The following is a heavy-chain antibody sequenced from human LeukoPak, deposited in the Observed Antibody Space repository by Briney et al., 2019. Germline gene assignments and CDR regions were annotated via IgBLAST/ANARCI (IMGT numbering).Heavy chain of an antibody. CDR2: ISGSSSYI. CDR3: ARDPGSGHVNNWFDP. D-gene: IGHD2-15*01. Sequence: PGGSLRLSCAASGFTFSSYSMNWVRQAPGKGLEWVSSISGSSSYIYYADSVKGRFTISRDNAKNSLYLQMYSLRAEDTAVYYCARDPGSGHVNNWFDPWGQGTLVTVSS. J-gene: IGHJ5*02. V-gene: IGHV3-21*01. CDR1: GFTFSSYS.